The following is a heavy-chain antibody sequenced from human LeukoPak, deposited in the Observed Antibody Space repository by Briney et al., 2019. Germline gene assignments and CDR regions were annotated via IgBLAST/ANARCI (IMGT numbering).Heavy chain of an antibody. Sequence: GGSLTLSYVASQFTFSHYGMHWVRQAPGRGLEWVAVIWSDGTNQYYADSVKGRFTISRDDSQKTVYLQMNGLRVEDTAVYFCARDAQRGFDYSNSLRYWGQGTLVTVSS. V-gene: IGHV3-33*08. J-gene: IGHJ4*02. CDR3: ARDAQRGFDYSNSLRY. CDR2: IWSDGTNQ. CDR1: QFTFSHYG. D-gene: IGHD4-11*01.